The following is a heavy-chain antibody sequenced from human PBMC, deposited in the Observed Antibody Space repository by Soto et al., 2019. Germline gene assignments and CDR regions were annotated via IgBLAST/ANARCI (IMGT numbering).Heavy chain of an antibody. CDR2: IIPIFGTA. V-gene: IGHV1-69*13. J-gene: IGHJ3*02. CDR3: ARGFSRWELRPDAFDI. D-gene: IGHD1-26*01. CDR1: GGTFSSYA. Sequence: ASVKVSCKASGGTFSSYAISWVRQAPGQGLEWMGGIIPIFGTANYAQKFQGRVTITADESTSTAYMELSSLRSEDTAVYYCARGFSRWELRPDAFDIWGQGTMVTVSS.